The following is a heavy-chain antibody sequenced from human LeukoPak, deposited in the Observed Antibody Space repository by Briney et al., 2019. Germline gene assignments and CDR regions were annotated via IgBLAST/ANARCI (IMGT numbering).Heavy chain of an antibody. J-gene: IGHJ6*02. CDR2: ISYDGSNK. CDR3: AKPSRGMYSGDDSRGVRIYYYYGMDV. D-gene: IGHD5-12*01. CDR1: GFTFSSYG. Sequence: GGSLRLSCAASGFTFSSYGMHWVRQAPGKGLEWVAVISYDGSNKYYADSVKGRFTISRDNSKNTLYLQMNSLRAEDTAVYYCAKPSRGMYSGDDSRGVRIYYYYGMDVWGQGTTVTVSS. V-gene: IGHV3-30*18.